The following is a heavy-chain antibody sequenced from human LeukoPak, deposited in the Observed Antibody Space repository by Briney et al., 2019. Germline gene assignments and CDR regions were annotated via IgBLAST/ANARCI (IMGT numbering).Heavy chain of an antibody. Sequence: GGSLRLSCAASGFTFTNYWMSWVRQAPGKGLELVANIKQDRSEKYYVDSVKGRFTISRDNAKNSLYLQMNSLRAEDTAVYYCARDADSGRATDYWGQGTLVTVSS. CDR1: GFTFTNYW. D-gene: IGHD1-26*01. CDR2: IKQDRSEK. J-gene: IGHJ4*02. CDR3: ARDADSGRATDY. V-gene: IGHV3-7*03.